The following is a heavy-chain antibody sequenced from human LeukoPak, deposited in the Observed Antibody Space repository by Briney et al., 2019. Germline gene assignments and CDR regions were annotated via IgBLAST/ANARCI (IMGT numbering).Heavy chain of an antibody. J-gene: IGHJ4*02. CDR1: GDTFTGYY. CDR2: INPNSGGT. V-gene: IGHV1-2*02. Sequence: ASVKVSCKASGDTFTGYYMHWVRQAPGQGLEWMGWINPNSGGTNYAQKFQGRVTMTRDTSISTAYMELSRLRSDDTAVYYCARDRGMVRAIDYWGQGTLVTVSS. CDR3: ARDRGMVRAIDY. D-gene: IGHD3-10*01.